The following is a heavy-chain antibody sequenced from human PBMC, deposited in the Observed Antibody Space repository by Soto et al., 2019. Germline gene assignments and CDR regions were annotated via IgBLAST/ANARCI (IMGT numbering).Heavy chain of an antibody. D-gene: IGHD6-19*01. CDR2: ISPGGDRI. V-gene: IGHV3-48*02. Sequence: VGALRLSCVASVFMFDSYAMNWVRQAPGKGLEWVSYISPGGDRIYYAESLKGRITISRDNARNSLSLQMNILSDENTAVYYCTKSADSAGWGVDFWGQGTLVTVS. CDR1: VFMFDSYA. CDR3: TKSADSAGWGVDF. J-gene: IGHJ4*02.